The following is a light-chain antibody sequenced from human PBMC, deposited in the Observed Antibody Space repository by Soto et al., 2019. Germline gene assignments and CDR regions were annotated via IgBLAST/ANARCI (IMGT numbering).Light chain of an antibody. J-gene: IGKJ5*01. CDR2: ATS. V-gene: IGKV1-39*01. CDR1: QNIASF. Sequence: DIQMTQSPSSLSASVGCRVTIACRSSQNIASFLSWYQRKPGTAPKLLIYATSRLYGGVPSRFSGSGSGTDFTLTISSLQPEDFATYYCQQSYNTPITFGQGTRLEI. CDR3: QQSYNTPIT.